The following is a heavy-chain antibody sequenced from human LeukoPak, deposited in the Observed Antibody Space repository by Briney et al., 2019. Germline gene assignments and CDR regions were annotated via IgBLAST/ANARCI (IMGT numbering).Heavy chain of an antibody. D-gene: IGHD6-6*01. CDR3: ARRGGSSSRRSPIDY. Sequence: GGSLRLSCTASGFTFSDYWMTWIRQAPGKGPEWVANIKQDGSQRYYVDSVRGRFTISRDNAKNSLFLQMNGLRAEDMAVYYCARRGGSSSRRSPIDYWGQGTLVTVSS. J-gene: IGHJ4*02. V-gene: IGHV3-7*01. CDR2: IKQDGSQR. CDR1: GFTFSDYW.